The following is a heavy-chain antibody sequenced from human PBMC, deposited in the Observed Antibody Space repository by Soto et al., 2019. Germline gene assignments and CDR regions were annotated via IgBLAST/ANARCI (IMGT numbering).Heavy chain of an antibody. Sequence: EVQLVESGGGLVQPGGSLRLSCAASGFTFSSYWMHWVRQAPGKGLVWVSRINSDGSSTSYADSVKGRFTISRDNTKNTVYQHMNRLRAEDTAVYYCAKAGEYSSSWYVWFRFDPWGQGTLVTVSS. CDR3: AKAGEYSSSWYVWFRFDP. CDR1: GFTFSSYW. CDR2: INSDGSST. D-gene: IGHD6-13*01. V-gene: IGHV3-74*01. J-gene: IGHJ5*02.